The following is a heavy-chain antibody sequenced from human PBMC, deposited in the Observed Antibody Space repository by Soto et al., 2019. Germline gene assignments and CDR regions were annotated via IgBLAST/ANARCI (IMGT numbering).Heavy chain of an antibody. V-gene: IGHV3-23*01. CDR1: GFTFSSYA. CDR2: LSDTT. D-gene: IGHD3-16*01. CDR3: ARSLGPSRHFFDH. J-gene: IGHJ4*02. Sequence: EVRLLDSGGGLVQPGGSLTLSCAASGFTFSSYAMSWVRQAPGKGLEWVSTLSDTTYYADSVRGRFTISRDNSENTLYLQMHSLRVEDTAVYFCARSLGPSRHFFDHWGQGTLVTASS.